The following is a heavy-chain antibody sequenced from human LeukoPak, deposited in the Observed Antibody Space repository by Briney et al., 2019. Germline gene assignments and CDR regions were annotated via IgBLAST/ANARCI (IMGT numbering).Heavy chain of an antibody. CDR1: GGPISSGGYY. CDR3: ARGRAKQQLVLN. D-gene: IGHD6-13*01. J-gene: IGHJ4*02. V-gene: IGHV4-31*03. Sequence: KPSETLSLTCTVSGGPISSGGYYWSWIRQHPGKGLEWIGYIYYSGSTYYNPSLKSRVTISVDTSKNQFSLKLSSVTAADTAVYYCARGRAKQQLVLNWGQGTLVTVSS. CDR2: IYYSGST.